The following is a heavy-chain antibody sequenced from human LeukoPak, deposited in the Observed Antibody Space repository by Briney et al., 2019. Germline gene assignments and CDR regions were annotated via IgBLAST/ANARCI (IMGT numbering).Heavy chain of an antibody. Sequence: GGSLRLSCAASGFTFDDYTMHWVRQAPGKGLEWVSLISWDGGSTYYADSVKGRLTISRDNSKNSLYLQMNSLRTEDTALYYCAKEAIAARPGYYYGMDVWGQGTTVTVSS. CDR1: GFTFDDYT. J-gene: IGHJ6*02. V-gene: IGHV3-43*01. CDR2: ISWDGGST. CDR3: AKEAIAARPGYYYGMDV. D-gene: IGHD6-6*01.